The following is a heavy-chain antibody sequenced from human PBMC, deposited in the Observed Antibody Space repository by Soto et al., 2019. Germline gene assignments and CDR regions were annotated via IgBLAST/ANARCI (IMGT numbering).Heavy chain of an antibody. J-gene: IGHJ6*02. CDR3: ARGTRSGSYYYYGLDV. Sequence: SVKVSCKASGGTFSSYAISWVRQAPGQGLEWMGGNIPIFGTANYARRFQGRVTITADKSTSTAYMELRSLRSEDTAVYYCARGTRSGSYYYYGLDVWGQGTTVTVSS. CDR1: GGTFSSYA. D-gene: IGHD1-26*01. CDR2: NIPIFGTA. V-gene: IGHV1-69*06.